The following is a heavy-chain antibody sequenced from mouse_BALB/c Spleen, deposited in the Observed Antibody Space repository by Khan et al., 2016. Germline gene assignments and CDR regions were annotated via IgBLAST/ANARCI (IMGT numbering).Heavy chain of an antibody. V-gene: IGHV7-3*02. Sequence: EVELVESGGGLVQPGGSLRLSCATSGFTFTDYYMSWVRQPPGKALEWLGFIRNKANGYTTEYSASVKGRFTISRDNSQSILYLQMNTLRVEDSATYYWASNYARDYWGQGTSVTVSS. CDR1: GFTFTDYY. J-gene: IGHJ4*01. CDR3: ASNYARDY. CDR2: IRNKANGYTT.